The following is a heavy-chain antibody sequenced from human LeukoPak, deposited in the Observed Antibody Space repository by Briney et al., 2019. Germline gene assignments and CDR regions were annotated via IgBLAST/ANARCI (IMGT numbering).Heavy chain of an antibody. Sequence: GSLRLSCAASGFTFSSYAMSWVRQAPGKGLEWVSAISGSGGSTYYADSVKGRFTISRDNSKNTLYLQMHSLRAEDTAIYYCAKVYGSGTYYREYYFDYWGQGTLVTVSS. V-gene: IGHV3-23*01. CDR1: GFTFSSYA. D-gene: IGHD3-10*01. CDR3: AKVYGSGTYYREYYFDY. J-gene: IGHJ4*02. CDR2: ISGSGGST.